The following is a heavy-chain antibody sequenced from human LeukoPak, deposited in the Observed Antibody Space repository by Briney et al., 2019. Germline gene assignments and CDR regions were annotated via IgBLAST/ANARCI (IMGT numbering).Heavy chain of an antibody. Sequence: PSETLSLARSVSGGSLSGYYGSCIPDPPRGGVESIGYIYYSGSTKYNPSLKSRVTMSLDASKNQVSLRLTAVPAADTAVYYCARGSSYFDSRGQGTLVTVSS. V-gene: IGHV4-59*01. J-gene: IGHJ4*02. CDR1: GGSLSGYY. CDR3: ARGSSYFDS. CDR2: IYYSGST.